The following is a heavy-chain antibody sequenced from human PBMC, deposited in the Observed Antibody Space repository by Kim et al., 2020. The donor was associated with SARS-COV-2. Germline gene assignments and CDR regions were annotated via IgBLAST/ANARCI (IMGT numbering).Heavy chain of an antibody. CDR2: ISWDGGST. Sequence: GGSLRLSCAASGFTFDDYAMHWVRQAPGKGLEWVSLISWDGGSTYYADSVKGRFTISRDNSKNSLYLQMNSLRAEDTALYYCAKDFWSSSGLGSWFDPWGQGTLVTVSS. V-gene: IGHV3-43D*03. D-gene: IGHD6-13*01. CDR3: AKDFWSSSGLGSWFDP. J-gene: IGHJ5*02. CDR1: GFTFDDYA.